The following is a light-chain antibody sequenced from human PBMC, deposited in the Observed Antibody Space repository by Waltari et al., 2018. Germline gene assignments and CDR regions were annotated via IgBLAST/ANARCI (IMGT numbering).Light chain of an antibody. V-gene: IGKV3-20*01. Sequence: EIVLTLSLDTVSLPPAENATLSCRASQSVGRSLAWYQQKPGQAPGLLIFGASNRATGIPDRFSGSGSGTDFSLTISRLEPEDFAVYYCQHYVALPATFGQGTKVEIK. J-gene: IGKJ1*01. CDR2: GAS. CDR1: QSVGRS. CDR3: QHYVALPAT.